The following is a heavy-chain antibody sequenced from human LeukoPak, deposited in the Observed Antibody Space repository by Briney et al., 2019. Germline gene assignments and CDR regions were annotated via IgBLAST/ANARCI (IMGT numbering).Heavy chain of an antibody. CDR1: GFTFSSYA. J-gene: IGHJ3*02. CDR3: AKCGTTCYANAFYI. D-gene: IGHD2-2*01. Sequence: GGSLRLSCAASGFTFSSYAMTWVCQAPGKGLEWVSAISRSGGDTEYADSVKGRFTISRDNSKNTLYMQMNSLRAEDAAVYYCAKCGTTCYANAFYIWGQGTMVTVSS. CDR2: ISRSGGDT. V-gene: IGHV3-23*01.